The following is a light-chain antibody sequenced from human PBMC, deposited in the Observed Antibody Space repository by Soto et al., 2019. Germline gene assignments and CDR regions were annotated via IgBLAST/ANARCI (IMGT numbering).Light chain of an antibody. CDR3: SSYAGSNNLYV. CDR1: SSDVGGYNS. Sequence: QSALTQPPSASGSPVQSVTISCTGTSSDVGGYNSVSWYQQHPGKAPKLMIYEVSKRPSGVPDRFSGSKSGNTASLTVSGLQAEDEADYYCSSYAGSNNLYVFGTGTKATVL. CDR2: EVS. J-gene: IGLJ1*01. V-gene: IGLV2-8*01.